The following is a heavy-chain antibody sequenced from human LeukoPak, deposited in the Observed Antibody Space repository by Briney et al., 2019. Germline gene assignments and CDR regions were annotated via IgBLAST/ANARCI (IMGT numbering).Heavy chain of an antibody. Sequence: PGGSLRLSCAASGFTFGDHAMNWVRQAPGKGLEWVANIKQDGSQKYYLDSVKGRFTISRDNAKNSLYLQMNNLRAEDTAVYYCARSLRTSWLVHDYWGQGSLVTVSS. J-gene: IGHJ4*02. D-gene: IGHD6-19*01. V-gene: IGHV3-7*03. CDR1: GFTFGDHA. CDR2: IKQDGSQK. CDR3: ARSLRTSWLVHDY.